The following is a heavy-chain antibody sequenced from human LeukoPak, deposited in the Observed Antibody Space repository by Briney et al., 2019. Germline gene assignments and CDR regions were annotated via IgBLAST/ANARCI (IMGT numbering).Heavy chain of an antibody. D-gene: IGHD5-12*01. CDR1: GGSIGNYH. V-gene: IGHV4-4*07. Sequence: SETLSLTCSVSGGSIGNYHWSWIRQPAGKGLEWIGQIHASVTTNYYPPLKSRLTMSIHTPENQVSLTVTSVTAADSALYYCARRDTNSGWSFDLWGQGALVLVSS. J-gene: IGHJ4*02. CDR3: ARRDTNSGWSFDL. CDR2: IHASVTT.